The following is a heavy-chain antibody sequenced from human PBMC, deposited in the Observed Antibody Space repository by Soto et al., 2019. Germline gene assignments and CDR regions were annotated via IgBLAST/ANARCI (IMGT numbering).Heavy chain of an antibody. V-gene: IGHV1-8*01. CDR3: ARMATFGSLNWFDP. D-gene: IGHD3-16*01. Sequence: ASVKVSCKASGYSFTNNDVRWVRQATGQGLEWMGWMNPGSGDTGYAQKFQGRVTLTRDISTATAYMELSSRRSDDTATYYCARMATFGSLNWFDPWGQGTLVTVSS. CDR2: MNPGSGDT. J-gene: IGHJ5*02. CDR1: GYSFTNND.